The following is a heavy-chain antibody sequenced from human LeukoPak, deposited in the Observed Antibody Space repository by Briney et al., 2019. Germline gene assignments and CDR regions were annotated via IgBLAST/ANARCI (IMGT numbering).Heavy chain of an antibody. CDR1: GGSINSNSYY. V-gene: IGHV4-39*07. D-gene: IGHD6-13*01. J-gene: IGHJ5*02. CDR2: IYSSGST. CDR3: ARVEGQQLPLYNWFDP. Sequence: SETLSLTCTVSGGSINSNSYYWGWIRQPPGKGLEWIGSIYSSGSTYYNPSLKSRVTMSIDTSKNQFSLKLSSVTAADTAVYYCARVEGQQLPLYNWFDPWGQGTLVTVSS.